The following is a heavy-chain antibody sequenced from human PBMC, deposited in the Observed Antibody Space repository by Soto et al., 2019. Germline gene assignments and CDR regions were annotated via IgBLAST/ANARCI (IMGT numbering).Heavy chain of an antibody. CDR1: GGTFSSYT. D-gene: IGHD5-12*01. CDR3: AAYSGYDYYYYYGMDV. V-gene: IGHV1-69*02. CDR2: IIPILGIA. Sequence: QVQLVQSGAEVKKPGSSVKVSCKASGGTFSSYTISWVRQAPEQGLEWMGRIIPILGIANYAQKFQGRVTITADKSTSTAYMELSSLRSEDTAVYYCAAYSGYDYYYYYGMDVWGQGTTVTVSS. J-gene: IGHJ6*02.